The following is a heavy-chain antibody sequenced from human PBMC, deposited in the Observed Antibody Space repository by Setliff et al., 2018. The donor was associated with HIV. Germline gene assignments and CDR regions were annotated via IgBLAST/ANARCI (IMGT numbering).Heavy chain of an antibody. CDR3: VGDDNSWFWSYF. V-gene: IGHV4-38-2*01. J-gene: IGHJ4*02. D-gene: IGHD6-13*01. CDR1: DYSISSGYY. Sequence: SETLSLTCAVSDYSISSGYYWGWIRQTPGKGLEWIGTFSHSGTTYYNPSLESRVTISVHTSQNQFSLKLNSVTAADTAVYYCVGDDNSWFWSYFWGQGTLVTVSS. CDR2: FSHSGTT.